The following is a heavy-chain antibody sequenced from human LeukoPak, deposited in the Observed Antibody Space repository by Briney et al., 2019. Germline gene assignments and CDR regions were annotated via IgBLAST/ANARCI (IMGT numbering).Heavy chain of an antibody. Sequence: SETLSLTCAVYGGSFSGYYWSWIRQPPGKGLEWIGEINHSGSTNYNPSLKSRVTISVDTSKNQFSLKLSSVTAADTAVYYCASLVPDDAFDIWGQGTMVTVSS. V-gene: IGHV4-34*01. CDR2: INHSGST. J-gene: IGHJ3*02. CDR3: ASLVPDDAFDI. CDR1: GGSFSGYY.